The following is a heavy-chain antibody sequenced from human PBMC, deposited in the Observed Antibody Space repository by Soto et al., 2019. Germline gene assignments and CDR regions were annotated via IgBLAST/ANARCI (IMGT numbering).Heavy chain of an antibody. CDR1: GGSISSSSYY. Sequence: SXTLSLTCTVSGGSISSSSYYWGLIRQPPGKGLEWIGSIYYSGSTYYNPSLKSRVTISVDTSKNQFSLKLSSVTAADTAVYYCARHTPAISISDHWGQGTLVTVSS. V-gene: IGHV4-39*01. CDR2: IYYSGST. D-gene: IGHD2-15*01. CDR3: ARHTPAISISDH. J-gene: IGHJ4*02.